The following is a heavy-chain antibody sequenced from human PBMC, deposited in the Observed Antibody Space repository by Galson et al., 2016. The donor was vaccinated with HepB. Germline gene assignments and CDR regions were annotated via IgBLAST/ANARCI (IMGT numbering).Heavy chain of an antibody. J-gene: IGHJ4*02. CDR3: ASDRTSRAALDY. CDR1: GFTFSDFY. CDR2: ISSGGRDT. D-gene: IGHD6-25*01. Sequence: SLRLSCAASGFTFSDFYMAWIRQAPGKGLEYVSHISSGGRDTNYADSVKGRFTISRDNAKKSLYLQMNSLRAEDTAVYYCASDRTSRAALDYWGQGTLVTVSS. V-gene: IGHV3-11*06.